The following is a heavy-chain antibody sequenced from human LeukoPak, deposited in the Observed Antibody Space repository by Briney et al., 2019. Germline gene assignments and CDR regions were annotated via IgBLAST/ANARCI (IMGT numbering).Heavy chain of an antibody. Sequence: GGSLRLSCAASGFTFSSYGMHWVRQAPGKGLERVAVIWYDGSNKYYADSVKGRFTISRDNSKNTLYLQMNSLRAEDTAVYYCARDFADTAMVFAIWGQGTMVTVSS. J-gene: IGHJ3*02. CDR3: ARDFADTAMVFAI. V-gene: IGHV3-33*01. CDR2: IWYDGSNK. CDR1: GFTFSSYG. D-gene: IGHD5-18*01.